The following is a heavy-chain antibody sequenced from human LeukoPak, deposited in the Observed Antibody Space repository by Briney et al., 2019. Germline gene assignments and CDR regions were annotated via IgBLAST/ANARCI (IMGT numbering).Heavy chain of an antibody. V-gene: IGHV4-4*07. CDR3: ARDSSSWRSNWFDP. J-gene: IGHJ5*02. CDR1: GGSISSYY. Sequence: SETLSLTCTVSGGSISSYYWSWIRQPAGKGLEWIGRIYTSGSTNYNPSPKSRVTMSVDTSKNQFSLKLSSVTAADTAVYYCARDSSSWRSNWFDPWGQGTLVTVFS. CDR2: IYTSGST. D-gene: IGHD6-13*01.